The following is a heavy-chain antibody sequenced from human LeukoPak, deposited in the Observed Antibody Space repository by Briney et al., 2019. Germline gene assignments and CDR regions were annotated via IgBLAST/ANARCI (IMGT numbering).Heavy chain of an antibody. V-gene: IGHV3-66*01. CDR2: IYSGGST. Sequence: PGGSLRLSCAASGFTVSSNYMSWVRQAPGKGLEWVSVIYSGGSTFYADSVKGRFTISRDNSKNTLYLQMNSLRAEDTAVYYCARGPRYSSTVRNWFDPWGQGTLVTVSS. CDR3: ARGPRYSSTVRNWFDP. D-gene: IGHD4-17*01. CDR1: GFTVSSNY. J-gene: IGHJ5*02.